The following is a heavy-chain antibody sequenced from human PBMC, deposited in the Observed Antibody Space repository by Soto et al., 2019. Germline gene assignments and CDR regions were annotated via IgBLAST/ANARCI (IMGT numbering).Heavy chain of an antibody. CDR3: ARQRIFGVVIILDY. Sequence: SETLSLTGTVSGGSISSYCWSWIRQPPGKGLEWIGYIYYSGSTNYNPSLKSRVTISVDTSKNQFSLKLSSVTAADTAVYYCARQRIFGVVIILDYWGQGALVTVS. V-gene: IGHV4-59*08. CDR2: IYYSGST. D-gene: IGHD3-3*02. J-gene: IGHJ4*02. CDR1: GGSISSYC.